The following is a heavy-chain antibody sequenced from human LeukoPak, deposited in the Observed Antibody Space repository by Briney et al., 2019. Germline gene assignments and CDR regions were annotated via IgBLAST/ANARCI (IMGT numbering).Heavy chain of an antibody. CDR3: VSYSYGYSVGY. CDR1: GFTFSSYW. D-gene: IGHD5-18*01. V-gene: IGHV3-33*08. CDR2: IWYDGSNK. J-gene: IGHJ4*02. Sequence: GGSLRLSCAASGFTFSSYWMSWVRQAPGKGLEWVAVIWYDGSNKYYADSVKGRFTISRDNSKNTLYLQMNSLRAEDTAVYYCVSYSYGYSVGYWGQGTLVTVSS.